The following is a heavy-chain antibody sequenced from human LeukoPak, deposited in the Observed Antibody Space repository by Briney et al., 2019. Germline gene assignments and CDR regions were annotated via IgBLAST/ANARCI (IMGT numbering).Heavy chain of an antibody. CDR3: ARGSIGTVTAISY. CDR1: GFTFSSYA. CDR2: ISSSSSYI. V-gene: IGHV3-21*01. D-gene: IGHD2-21*02. J-gene: IGHJ4*02. Sequence: GGSLRLSCAASGFTFSSYAMHWVRQAPGKGLEWVSSISSSSSYIYYADSVKGRFTISRDNAKNSLYLQMNSLRAEDTAVYYCARGSIGTVTAISYWGQGTLVTVSS.